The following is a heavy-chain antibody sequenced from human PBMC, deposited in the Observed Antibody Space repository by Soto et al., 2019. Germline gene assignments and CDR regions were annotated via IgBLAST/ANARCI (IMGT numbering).Heavy chain of an antibody. CDR1: GFTFSNAW. D-gene: IGHD6-13*01. V-gene: IGHV3-15*01. Sequence: GGSLRLSCAASGFTFSNAWMSWVRQAPGRGLEWVGRIKSKTDGGTTDYAAPVKGRFTISRDDSKNTLYLQMNSLKTEDTAVYYCTTWFLAAAGTAEYFQHWGQGTLVTVSS. J-gene: IGHJ1*01. CDR2: IKSKTDGGTT. CDR3: TTWFLAAAGTAEYFQH.